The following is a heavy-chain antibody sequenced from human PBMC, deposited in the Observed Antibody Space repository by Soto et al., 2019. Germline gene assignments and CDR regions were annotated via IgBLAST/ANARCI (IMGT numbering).Heavy chain of an antibody. Sequence: GASVQVSCKASGYTFTDSYLHWVRQAPGQGLEWMGWINPNTGDTNLAQKFQGWVTMTRDTSITTVYMELTRLSSDDTTVYYCARSRRNCSGANCYTDFDFWGQGTLVTVSS. J-gene: IGHJ4*02. D-gene: IGHD2-15*01. CDR1: GYTFTDSY. V-gene: IGHV1-2*04. CDR3: ARSRRNCSGANCYTDFDF. CDR2: INPNTGDT.